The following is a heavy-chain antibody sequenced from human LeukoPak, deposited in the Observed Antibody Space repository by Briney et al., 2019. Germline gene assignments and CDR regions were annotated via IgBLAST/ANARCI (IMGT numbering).Heavy chain of an antibody. Sequence: SVKVSCKASGGTFSSYAISWVRQAPGQGLEWMGGIIPIFGTANYAQKFQGRVTITTDEYTSTAYMELSSLRSEDTAVYYCARGPKGYSYGYEYYFDYWGQGTLVTVSS. CDR2: IIPIFGTA. V-gene: IGHV1-69*05. J-gene: IGHJ4*02. CDR3: ARGPKGYSYGYEYYFDY. D-gene: IGHD5-18*01. CDR1: GGTFSSYA.